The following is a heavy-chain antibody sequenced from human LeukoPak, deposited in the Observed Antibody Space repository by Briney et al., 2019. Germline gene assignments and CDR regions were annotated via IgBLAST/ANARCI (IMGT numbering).Heavy chain of an antibody. CDR1: GFTFSYYS. Sequence: KTGGSLRLSCAASGFTFSYYSMNWVRQAPGKGLEWVSSISSSSSYIYYADSVKGRFTISRDNAKNSLYLQMNSLRAEDTAVYYCARDFSSVDTAMVTFGIVYYYGMDVWGQGTTVTVSS. CDR3: ARDFSSVDTAMVTFGIVYYYGMDV. D-gene: IGHD5-18*01. CDR2: ISSSSSYI. J-gene: IGHJ6*02. V-gene: IGHV3-21*01.